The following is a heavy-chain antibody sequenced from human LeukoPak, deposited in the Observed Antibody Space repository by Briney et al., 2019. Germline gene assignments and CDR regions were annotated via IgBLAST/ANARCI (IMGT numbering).Heavy chain of an antibody. CDR3: ASGIVVARRNWFDP. Sequence: SETLSLTCTVSGGSISSYYWSWIRQPPGKGLEWIGYIYYSGSTNYNPPLKSRVTISVDTSKNQFSLKLSSVTAADTAVYYCASGIVVARRNWFDPWGQGTLVTVSS. D-gene: IGHD2-2*01. CDR2: IYYSGST. J-gene: IGHJ5*02. V-gene: IGHV4-59*01. CDR1: GGSISSYY.